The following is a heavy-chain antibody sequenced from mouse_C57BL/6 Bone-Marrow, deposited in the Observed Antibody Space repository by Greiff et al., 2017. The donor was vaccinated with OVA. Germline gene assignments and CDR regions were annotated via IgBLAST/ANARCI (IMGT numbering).Heavy chain of an antibody. CDR2: ISSGGSCT. D-gene: IGHD1-1*01. J-gene: IGHJ3*01. Sequence: EVKVVESGGDLVKPGGSLKLSCAASGFTFSSYGMSWVRQTPDKRLEWVATISSGGSCTYYPDSVKGRFTISRDNAKNTLYLQMSSLKSEDTAMYYCARPFTTVVEGFAYWGQGTLVTVSA. CDR3: ARPFTTVVEGFAY. V-gene: IGHV5-6*01. CDR1: GFTFSSYG.